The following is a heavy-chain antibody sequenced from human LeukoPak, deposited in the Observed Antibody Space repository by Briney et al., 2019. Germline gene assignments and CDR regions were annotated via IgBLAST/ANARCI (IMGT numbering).Heavy chain of an antibody. CDR3: ARRSWSWGDYYYYYMDV. V-gene: IGHV4-39*07. Sequence: SETLSLTCTVSGGSISSSSYYWGWVRQPPGKGLEWIGSIFYSGSTYYNPSLKSRVTISVDTSKNQFSLKLSSVTAADTAVYYCARRSWSWGDYYYYYMDVWGKGTTVTTSS. CDR1: GGSISSSSYY. D-gene: IGHD6-13*01. J-gene: IGHJ6*03. CDR2: IFYSGST.